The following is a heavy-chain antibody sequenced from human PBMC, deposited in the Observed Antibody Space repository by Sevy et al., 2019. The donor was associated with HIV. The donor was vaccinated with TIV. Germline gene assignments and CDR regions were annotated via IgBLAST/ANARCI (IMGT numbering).Heavy chain of an antibody. CDR3: ARGGPSRRSPINFDY. CDR1: GDSVSSNSAA. D-gene: IGHD1-20*01. V-gene: IGHV6-1*01. J-gene: IGHJ4*02. CDR2: TYYRSKWYN. Sequence: SQSLSLTCAISGDSVSSNSAAWNWIRQSPSRGLEWLGRTYYRSKWYNDYAVSVKSRITINPDTSKNQFSLQLNSVTPEDTAVYYCARGGPSRRSPINFDYWGQGTLVTVSS.